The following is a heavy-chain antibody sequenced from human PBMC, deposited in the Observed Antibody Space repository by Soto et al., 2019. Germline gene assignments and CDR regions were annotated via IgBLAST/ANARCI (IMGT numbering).Heavy chain of an antibody. CDR1: GFTFSSYG. D-gene: IGHD6-19*01. CDR2: ISYDGSNK. V-gene: IGHV3-30*18. CDR3: AKDRYSSGWYGLYY. J-gene: IGHJ4*02. Sequence: QVQLVESGGGVVQPGRSLRLSCAASGFTFSSYGMHWVRQAPGKGLEWVAVISYDGSNKYYADSVKGRFTISRDNSKNTLCLQMNSLRPEDTAVYYCAKDRYSSGWYGLYYWGQGTLVTLSS.